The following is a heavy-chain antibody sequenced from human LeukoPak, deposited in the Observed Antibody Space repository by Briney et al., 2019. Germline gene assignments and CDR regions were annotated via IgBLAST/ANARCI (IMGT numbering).Heavy chain of an antibody. D-gene: IGHD5-24*01. CDR1: GFTVSSNY. J-gene: IGHJ4*01. CDR3: AKLLRDVTIYDF. V-gene: IGHV3-53*01. CDR2: IYSGGSR. Sequence: GGSLRLSCAASGFTVSSNYMSWVRQAPGKGLEWVSVIYSGGSRYYADSVKGRFTISRDNTKNSLFLQMNSLRAEDAAFYYCAKLLRDVTIYDFWGHGTLVTVSS.